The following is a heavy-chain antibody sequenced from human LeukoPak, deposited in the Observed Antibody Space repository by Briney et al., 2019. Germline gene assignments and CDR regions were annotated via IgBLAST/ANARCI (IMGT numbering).Heavy chain of an antibody. CDR2: IKQDGSEK. CDR3: AKCGYYYYYYMDV. Sequence: GGSLRLSCAASGFTFSSYWMSWVRQAPGKGLEWVANIKQDGSEKYYVDSVKGRFTISRDNAKNSLYLQMNSLRAEDTAVYYCAKCGYYYYYYMDVWGKGTTVTISS. D-gene: IGHD2-21*01. CDR1: GFTFSSYW. J-gene: IGHJ6*03. V-gene: IGHV3-7*01.